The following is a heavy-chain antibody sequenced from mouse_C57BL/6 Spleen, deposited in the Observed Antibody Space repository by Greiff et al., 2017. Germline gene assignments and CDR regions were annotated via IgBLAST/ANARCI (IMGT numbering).Heavy chain of an antibody. D-gene: IGHD1-1*01. V-gene: IGHV1-78*01. CDR2: IYPRDGST. CDR3: ARCYYGSSSYFDY. Sequence: QVQLKESDAELVKPGASVKISCKVSGYTFTDHTIPWMKQRPEQGLEWIGYIYPRDGSTKYNEKFKGKATLTADKSSSTAYMQRNSLTSEDSAVYFCARCYYGSSSYFDYWGQGTTLTVSS. J-gene: IGHJ2*01. CDR1: GYTFTDHT.